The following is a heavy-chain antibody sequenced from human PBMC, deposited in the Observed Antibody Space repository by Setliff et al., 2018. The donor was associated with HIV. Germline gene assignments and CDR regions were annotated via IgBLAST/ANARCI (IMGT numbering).Heavy chain of an antibody. CDR3: ARDYYGSGSYFILDY. CDR2: ISAYNGNT. CDR1: GYTFTSYG. J-gene: IGHJ4*02. V-gene: IGHV1-18*01. Sequence: ASVKVSCKAPGYTFTSYGMSWVRRAPGQGLEWMGWISAYNGNTHYAQKLQGRVTMTTDTSTSTAYMELRSLRSDDTAVCYCARDYYGSGSYFILDYWGPGTLVTVSS. D-gene: IGHD3-10*01.